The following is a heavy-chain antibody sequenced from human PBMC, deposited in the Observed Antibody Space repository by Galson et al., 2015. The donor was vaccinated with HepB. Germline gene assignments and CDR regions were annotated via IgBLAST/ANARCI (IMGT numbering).Heavy chain of an antibody. CDR3: ARAIVATIEGGDY. Sequence: SLRLSCAASGFTFSSYSMNWVRQAPGKGLEWVSSISSSSSYIYYADSVKGRFTISRDNAKNSLYLQMNSLRAEDTAVYYCARAIVATIEGGDYWGQGTLVTVSS. CDR2: ISSSSSYI. CDR1: GFTFSSYS. J-gene: IGHJ4*02. V-gene: IGHV3-21*01. D-gene: IGHD5-12*01.